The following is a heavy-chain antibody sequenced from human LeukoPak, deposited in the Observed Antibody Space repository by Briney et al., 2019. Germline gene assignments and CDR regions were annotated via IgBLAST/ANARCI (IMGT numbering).Heavy chain of an antibody. CDR1: GYRFSGYF. J-gene: IGHJ4*02. Sequence: ASVKVSCKASGYRFSGYFIHWVRQAPGQGLEWMGWIKPDTGRTNYARKFQGRVTMTGDTSVSAASMELSGLRPDDTALYYCARLIIGAARGLDYWGQGTLVTVSS. CDR2: IKPDTGRT. V-gene: IGHV1-2*02. D-gene: IGHD7-27*01. CDR3: ARLIIGAARGLDY.